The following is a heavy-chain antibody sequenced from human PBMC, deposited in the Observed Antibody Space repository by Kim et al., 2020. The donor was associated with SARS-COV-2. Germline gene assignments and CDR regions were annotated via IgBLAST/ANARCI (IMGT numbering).Heavy chain of an antibody. CDR2: ISSSSSYI. Sequence: GGSLRLSCAASGFTFSSYSMNWVRQAPGKGLEWVSSISSSSSYIYYADSVKGRFTISRDNAKNSLYLQMNSLRAEDTAVYYCAKRGGEACSGGSCSTRERRYYYYGMDVWGQGTTVTVSS. CDR3: AKRGGEACSGGSCSTRERRYYYYGMDV. J-gene: IGHJ6*02. D-gene: IGHD2-15*01. CDR1: GFTFSSYS. V-gene: IGHV3-21*01.